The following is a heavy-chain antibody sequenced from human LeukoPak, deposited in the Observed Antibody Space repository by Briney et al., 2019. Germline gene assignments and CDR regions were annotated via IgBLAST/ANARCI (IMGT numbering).Heavy chain of an antibody. CDR3: AKEPRVATIEIFAY. CDR1: GFTFSSYA. CDR2: ISGGGAVT. J-gene: IGHJ4*02. D-gene: IGHD5-12*01. Sequence: SGVSLRLSCAASGFTFSSYAMSWVRQAPGKGLEWVSSISGGGAVTYYADSVKGRFTISRDNSKNTVYLQMNSLRAEDTAVYYCAKEPRVATIEIFAYWGQGTLVTVSS. V-gene: IGHV3-23*01.